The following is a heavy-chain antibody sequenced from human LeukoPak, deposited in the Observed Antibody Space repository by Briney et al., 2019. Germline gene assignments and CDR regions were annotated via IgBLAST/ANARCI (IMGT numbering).Heavy chain of an antibody. CDR1: GFTFSNYE. CDR2: ISSSGSST. Sequence: GGSLRLSCATSGFTFSNYEMSWVRQTPGKGLEWVSYISSSGSSTYYADSVTGRFTISRDNAKSSLCLQMDSLRAGDTAVYYCAREDGSQLDYWGRGTLVTVSS. D-gene: IGHD1-26*01. CDR3: AREDGSQLDY. V-gene: IGHV3-48*03. J-gene: IGHJ4*02.